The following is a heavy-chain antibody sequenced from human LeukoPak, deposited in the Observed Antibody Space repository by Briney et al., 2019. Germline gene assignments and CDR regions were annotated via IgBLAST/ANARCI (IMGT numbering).Heavy chain of an antibody. D-gene: IGHD1-26*01. J-gene: IGHJ4*02. V-gene: IGHV1-18*04. CDR3: ARVGKVGATGGYYFDY. CDR1: GYTFTGYS. CDR2: INPNSGDT. Sequence: AASVKVSCKASGYTFTGYSIHWVRQAPGQGLEWMGTINPNSGDTNYAQKLQGRVTMTTDTSTSTAYMELRSLRSDDTAVYYCARVGKVGATGGYYFDYWGQGTLVTVSS.